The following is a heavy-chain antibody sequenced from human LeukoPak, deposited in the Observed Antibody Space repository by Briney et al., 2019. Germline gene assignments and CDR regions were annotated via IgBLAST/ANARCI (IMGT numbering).Heavy chain of an antibody. Sequence: GGSLRLSCVASGFTFSTYAMHWVRQAPGTGLEWVAVISYDGTNKYYADSLKGRFTISRDNSKNTMYLQVNSLRPGDTAVYYCAKDFYDTSANGVFDIWGHGTMVSVSS. CDR2: ISYDGTNK. CDR3: AKDFYDTSANGVFDI. V-gene: IGHV3-30*18. J-gene: IGHJ3*02. CDR1: GFTFSTYA. D-gene: IGHD2/OR15-2a*01.